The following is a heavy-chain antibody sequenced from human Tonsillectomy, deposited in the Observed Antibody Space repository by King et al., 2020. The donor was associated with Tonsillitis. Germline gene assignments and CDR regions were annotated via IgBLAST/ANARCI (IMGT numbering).Heavy chain of an antibody. Sequence: VQLVESGGGVVQPGRSLRLSCAASGFTFSIYGMHWVRQAPGKGLEVVAVISYDGSNKYYADSVKGRFTIARDNSKNTLYLQMNSLRAEDTAVYYCAKEENYDSSGYYPDAFDIWGQGTMVTVSS. CDR3: AKEENYDSSGYYPDAFDI. D-gene: IGHD3-22*01. J-gene: IGHJ3*02. V-gene: IGHV3-30*18. CDR2: ISYDGSNK. CDR1: GFTFSIYG.